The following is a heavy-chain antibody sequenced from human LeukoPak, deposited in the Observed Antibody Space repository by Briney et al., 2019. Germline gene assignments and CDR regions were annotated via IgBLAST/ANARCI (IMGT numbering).Heavy chain of an antibody. Sequence: GGSLRLSCAASGFTFGSPWMHWVRQAPGKGLVWVSRINSDGSATAYADSVKGRFTISRDNAENTLYLQMNSLRAEDTAVYFCARGGSYSLAIGYWGQGTLVTVSS. CDR2: INSDGSAT. V-gene: IGHV3-74*01. CDR1: GFTFGSPW. D-gene: IGHD1-26*01. CDR3: ARGGSYSLAIGY. J-gene: IGHJ4*02.